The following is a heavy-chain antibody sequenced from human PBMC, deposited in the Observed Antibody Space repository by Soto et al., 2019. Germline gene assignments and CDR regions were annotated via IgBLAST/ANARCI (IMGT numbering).Heavy chain of an antibody. V-gene: IGHV1-46*01. D-gene: IGHD6-19*01. Sequence: QVQLVQSGAEVKEPGASVKVSCKASGSTFTTYSVHWVRQAPGQGLEWLGILNPSGGGTTYAQKIQGRVTMTRDTSTSTVYMELSSLRSEDTAVYYCARGLDSSAWGFDYWGQGTLVTVSS. CDR2: LNPSGGGT. J-gene: IGHJ4*02. CDR3: ARGLDSSAWGFDY. CDR1: GSTFTTYS.